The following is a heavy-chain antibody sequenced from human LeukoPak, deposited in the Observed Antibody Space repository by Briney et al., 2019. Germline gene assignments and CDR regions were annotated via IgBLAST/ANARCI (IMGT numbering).Heavy chain of an antibody. CDR3: ARAHSYGPDY. CDR2: ISSSSSYI. CDR1: GFTFRNYG. J-gene: IGHJ4*02. V-gene: IGHV3-21*01. Sequence: GGSLRLSCAASGFTFRNYGMNWVRQAPGKGLEWVSSISSSSSYIYYADSVKGRFTISRDNAKNSLYLQMNNLRAEDTAVYYCARAHSYGPDYWGQGTLVTVSS. D-gene: IGHD5-18*01.